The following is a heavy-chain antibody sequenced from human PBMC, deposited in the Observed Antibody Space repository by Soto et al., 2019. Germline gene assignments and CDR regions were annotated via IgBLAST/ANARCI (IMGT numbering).Heavy chain of an antibody. CDR3: ARIVSGGHFDF. Sequence: ASVKVSCKTYGYTFIDYYMHWVRQAPGQGLEWMGIINPSGGSTTYAQKFQGRVTMTRDTSTSTVYMELSSLRSDDTDVYYCARIVSGGHFDFWGQGTLVTVSS. J-gene: IGHJ4*02. CDR2: INPSGGST. V-gene: IGHV1-46*01. CDR1: GYTFIDYY. D-gene: IGHD2-15*01.